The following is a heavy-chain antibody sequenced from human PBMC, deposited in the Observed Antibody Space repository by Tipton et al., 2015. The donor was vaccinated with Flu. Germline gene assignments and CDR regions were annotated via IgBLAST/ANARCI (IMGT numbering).Heavy chain of an antibody. Sequence: SLRLSCAASGFTFSSHWMHWVRQGPGKGLVWVSHVNSDGSSTNYADSVKGRFTISRDNAKNTLYLQMNSLRAEDTAVYYCARGCIVGPTCTSLQNWGQGTQVTVSS. V-gene: IGHV3-74*01. CDR2: VNSDGSST. CDR1: GFTFSSHW. J-gene: IGHJ1*01. D-gene: IGHD1-26*01. CDR3: ARGCIVGPTCTSLQN.